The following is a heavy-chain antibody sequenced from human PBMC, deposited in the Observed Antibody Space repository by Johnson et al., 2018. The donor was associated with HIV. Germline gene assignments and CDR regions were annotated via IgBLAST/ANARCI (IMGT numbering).Heavy chain of an antibody. CDR2: IHSDETDT. Sequence: VQLVESGGALVQPGGSLRLSCAASGFTFDYYWMHWVRQAPGKGLVWVSHIHSDETDTTYAYSVKGRFTISRDNARNTLYLQLNSLVAEDTAVYYCARGNVGGFDIWGQGTMVTVSS. CDR1: GFTFDYYW. CDR3: ARGNVGGFDI. J-gene: IGHJ3*02. D-gene: IGHD1-26*01. V-gene: IGHV3-74*02.